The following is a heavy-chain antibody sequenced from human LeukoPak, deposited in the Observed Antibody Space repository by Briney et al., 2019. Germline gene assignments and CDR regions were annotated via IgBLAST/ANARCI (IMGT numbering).Heavy chain of an antibody. CDR3: ARCDWADVYCSP. CDR2: IYTSGNT. V-gene: IGHV4-61*02. CDR1: GGSISSGSYY. D-gene: IGHD2-15*01. J-gene: IGHJ4*02. Sequence: PSQTLSLTCTVSGGSISSGSYYWSWIRQPAGKGLEWIGRIYTSGNTNYNPSLKSRVTISVDTSKNQFSLKQSSVTAADTAVYYCARCDWADVYCSPWGQGTLVTVSS.